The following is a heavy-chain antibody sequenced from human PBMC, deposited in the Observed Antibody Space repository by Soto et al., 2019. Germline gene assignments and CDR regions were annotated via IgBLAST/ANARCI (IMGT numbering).Heavy chain of an antibody. CDR3: ARCTHGYSPDCYYLNV. V-gene: IGHV5-51*01. Sequence: GESLKISCKASGYSFTSNWIGCVRQMPGKGLEWMGAIYPGDSDRRYSPSFQGQVTMSADKFINTAYLQWSSLKASDTAMYFCARCTHGYSPDCYYLNVWGRGTTGTVSS. J-gene: IGHJ6*03. CDR1: GYSFTSNW. CDR2: IYPGDSDR. D-gene: IGHD6-13*01.